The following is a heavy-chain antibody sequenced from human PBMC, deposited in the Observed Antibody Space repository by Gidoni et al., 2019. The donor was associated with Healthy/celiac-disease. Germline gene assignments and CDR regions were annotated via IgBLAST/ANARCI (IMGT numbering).Heavy chain of an antibody. CDR2: IIPIFGTA. Sequence: QVQLVQSGAAVKKPGSSVKVSCKASGGTFSSYAISWVRQAPGQGLEWMGGIIPIFGTANYAQKFQGRVTITADKSTSTAYMELSSLRSEDTAVYYCARDPGGIYCSGGSCYHDAFDIWGQGTMVTVSS. J-gene: IGHJ3*02. D-gene: IGHD2-15*01. CDR1: GGTFSSYA. V-gene: IGHV1-69*06. CDR3: ARDPGGIYCSGGSCYHDAFDI.